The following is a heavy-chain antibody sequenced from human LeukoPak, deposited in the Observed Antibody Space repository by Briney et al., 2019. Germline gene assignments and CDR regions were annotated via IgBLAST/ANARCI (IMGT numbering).Heavy chain of an antibody. CDR1: GFTFSSCG. J-gene: IGHJ4*02. CDR2: LGPTGTDR. V-gene: IGHV3-21*01. D-gene: IGHD1-14*01. Sequence: KPGGSLRRSCAASGFTFSSCGFNWVRQAPGKGLEWVSSLGPTGTDRYYADSVRGRFTISRDNAKNSMYLQMDSLRDEDTAVYYCATETIGRHYDYWGQGTLLTVSS. CDR3: ATETIGRHYDY.